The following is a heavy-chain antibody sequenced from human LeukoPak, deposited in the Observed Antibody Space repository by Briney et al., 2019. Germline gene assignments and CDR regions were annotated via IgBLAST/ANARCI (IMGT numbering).Heavy chain of an antibody. Sequence: GGSLRLSCAASGFTFSSYAMSWVRQAPGKGLEWVSAISGSGGSTYYADSVKGRFTISRDNSKNTLYLQINSLRAEDTAVYYCAKGFPSGSGDIVVVPAVPPLDYWGQGTLVTVSS. CDR2: ISGSGGST. CDR3: AKGFPSGSGDIVVVPAVPPLDY. CDR1: GFTFSSYA. D-gene: IGHD2-2*01. V-gene: IGHV3-23*01. J-gene: IGHJ4*02.